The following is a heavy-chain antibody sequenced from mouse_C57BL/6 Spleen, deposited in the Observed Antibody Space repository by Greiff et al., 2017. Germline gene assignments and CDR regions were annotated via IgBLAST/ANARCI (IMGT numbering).Heavy chain of an antibody. CDR2: IYPGDGDT. CDR3: ARVSYDYFDY. CDR1: GYAFSSYW. Sequence: QVQLKESGAELVKPGASVKISCKASGYAFSSYWMNWVKQRPGKGLEWIGQIYPGDGDTNYNGKFKGKATLTADKSSSTAYMQLSSLTSEDSAVYFCARVSYDYFDYWGQGTTLTVSS. D-gene: IGHD2-4*01. J-gene: IGHJ2*01. V-gene: IGHV1-80*01.